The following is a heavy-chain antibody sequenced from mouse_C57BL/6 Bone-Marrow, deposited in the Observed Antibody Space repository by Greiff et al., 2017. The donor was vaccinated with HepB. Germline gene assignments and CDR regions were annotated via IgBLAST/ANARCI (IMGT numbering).Heavy chain of an antibody. CDR2: ISSGGSYT. D-gene: IGHD1-1*01. J-gene: IGHJ4*01. Sequence: EVKVEESGGDLVKPGGSLKLSCAASGFTFSSYGMSWVRQTPDKRLEWVATISSGGSYTYYPDSVKGRFTISRDNAKNTLYLQMSSLKSEDTAMYYCARQSTTVVGDYYAMDYWGQGTSVTVSS. CDR3: ARQSTTVVGDYYAMDY. V-gene: IGHV5-6*02. CDR1: GFTFSSYG.